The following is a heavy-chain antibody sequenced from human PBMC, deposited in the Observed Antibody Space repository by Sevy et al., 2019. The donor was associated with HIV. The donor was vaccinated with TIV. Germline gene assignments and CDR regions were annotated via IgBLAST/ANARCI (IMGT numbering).Heavy chain of an antibody. Sequence: GGSLRLSCVASGFTFSSYAMSWVRQAPGKGLEWVSAISGSGGSTYYADSVKGRFTISRDNSKNTLYLQMNSLRAEDTAVYYCAAAAIHYYYMDVWGKGTTVTVSS. CDR1: GFTFSSYA. D-gene: IGHD2-2*01. J-gene: IGHJ6*03. CDR2: ISGSGGST. CDR3: AAAAIHYYYMDV. V-gene: IGHV3-23*01.